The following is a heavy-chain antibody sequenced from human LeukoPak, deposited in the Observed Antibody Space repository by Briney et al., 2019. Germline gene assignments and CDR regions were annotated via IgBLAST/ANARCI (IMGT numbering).Heavy chain of an antibody. D-gene: IGHD5-18*01. Sequence: GSLRLSCAASGFTFSSYSMNWVRQPPGKGLEWIGSIYYSGTTHYSPSLESRVTISVDTSKNQFSLKLASVTAADTAIYYCAKGAGGFSYYNWFDPWGQGTLVTVSS. CDR3: AKGAGGFSYYNWFDP. V-gene: IGHV4-39*07. CDR2: IYYSGTT. CDR1: GFTFSSYS. J-gene: IGHJ5*02.